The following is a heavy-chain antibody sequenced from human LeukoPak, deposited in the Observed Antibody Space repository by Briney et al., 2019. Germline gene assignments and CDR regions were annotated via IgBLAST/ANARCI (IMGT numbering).Heavy chain of an antibody. CDR1: GFAFSSYA. D-gene: IGHD1-7*01. Sequence: GGSLRLSCAASGFAFSSYAMSWVRQAPGKGLEWVSAISGSGGSTYYADSVKGRFTVSRDNSKNTLYLQMSSLRAEDTAVYYCAKDERNWNYNLASQTYDWGQGTLVTVSS. J-gene: IGHJ4*02. CDR2: ISGSGGST. V-gene: IGHV3-23*01. CDR3: AKDERNWNYNLASQTYD.